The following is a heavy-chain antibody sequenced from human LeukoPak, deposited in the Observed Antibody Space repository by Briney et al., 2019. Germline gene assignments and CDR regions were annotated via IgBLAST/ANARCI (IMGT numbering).Heavy chain of an antibody. J-gene: IGHJ6*02. D-gene: IGHD1-26*01. CDR1: GFTFSEYF. CDR3: ARDPQRGRYTYYGMDV. V-gene: IGHV3-7*01. CDR2: IKQDGSEK. Sequence: GGSLRLSCVASGFTFSEYFMSWVRQAPGKGLEWVANIKQDGSEKYYVDSVKGRFTISRDNAKNSLYLQMNSLRAEDTAVYYCARDPQRGRYTYYGMDVWGQGTTVTVSS.